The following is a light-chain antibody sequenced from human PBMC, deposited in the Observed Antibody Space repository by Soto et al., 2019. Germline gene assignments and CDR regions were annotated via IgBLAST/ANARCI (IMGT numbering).Light chain of an antibody. CDR3: QQYGSSPRN. CDR2: GAS. J-gene: IGKJ4*01. V-gene: IGKV3-20*01. Sequence: TQSPGTLSLTQGERATLSCRASQSVSSSYLAWYQQKPGQAPRLLIYGASSRATGIPDRFSGSGSGTDFTLTISRLEPEDFAVYYCQQYGSSPRNFGGGTRWIS. CDR1: QSVSSSY.